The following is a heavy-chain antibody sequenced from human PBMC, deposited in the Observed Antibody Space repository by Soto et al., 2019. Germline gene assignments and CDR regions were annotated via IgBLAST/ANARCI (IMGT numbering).Heavy chain of an antibody. Sequence: RRLSCAASGFSFRSYAMHWVRQAPGKGLEWVGRIRNKANRYTTEYAASVKGRFTISRDDSRNSLYLQMNSLQTEDTAVYYCNRDAPLAPGTIDYWGQGAPVTVSS. V-gene: IGHV3-72*01. CDR2: IRNKANRYTT. D-gene: IGHD6-13*01. J-gene: IGHJ4*01. CDR3: NRDAPLAPGTIDY. CDR1: GFSFRSYA.